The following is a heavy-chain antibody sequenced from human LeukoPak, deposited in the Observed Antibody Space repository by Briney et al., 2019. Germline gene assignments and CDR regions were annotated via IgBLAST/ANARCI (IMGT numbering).Heavy chain of an antibody. Sequence: PGGSLRLSCAASGFTFSSYAMHWVRQAPGKGLEWVAVISYDGSNKYYADSVKGRFTISRDNSKNTLYLQMNSLRAEDTAVYYCARDGLTYYYGSGSYLPGYWGQGTLVTVSS. V-gene: IGHV3-30-3*01. J-gene: IGHJ4*02. CDR1: GFTFSSYA. CDR2: ISYDGSNK. D-gene: IGHD3-10*01. CDR3: ARDGLTYYYGSGSYLPGY.